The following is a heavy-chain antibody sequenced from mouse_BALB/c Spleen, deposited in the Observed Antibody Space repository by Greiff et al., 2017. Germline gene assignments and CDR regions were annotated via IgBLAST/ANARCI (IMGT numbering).Heavy chain of an antibody. CDR2: ISSGGSYT. Sequence: VQLKESGGGLVQPGGSRKLSCAASGFTFSSYGMSWVRQTPDKRLEWVATISSGGSYTYYPDSVKGRFTISRDNAKNTLYLQMSSLKSEDTAMYYCARPYYDYFAYWGQGTLVTVSA. D-gene: IGHD2-4*01. CDR1: GFTFSSYG. CDR3: ARPYYDYFAY. V-gene: IGHV5-6*01. J-gene: IGHJ3*01.